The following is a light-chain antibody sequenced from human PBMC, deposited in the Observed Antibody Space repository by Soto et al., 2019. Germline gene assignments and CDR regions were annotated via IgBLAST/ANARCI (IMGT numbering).Light chain of an antibody. CDR1: SSNIVSNY. CDR3: AAWDDRLSVLYV. J-gene: IGLJ1*01. CDR2: RNN. Sequence: QSVLTQPPSASGTPGQRVTISCSGSSSNIVSNYVYWYQQLPGTAPKLLIYRNNQWPSGVPDRFSCSKSGTSASLAISGLRSEDEADYYCAAWDDRLSVLYVFGTGTKLTVL. V-gene: IGLV1-47*01.